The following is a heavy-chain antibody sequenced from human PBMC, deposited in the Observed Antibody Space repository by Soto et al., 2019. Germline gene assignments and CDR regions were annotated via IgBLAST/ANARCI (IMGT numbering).Heavy chain of an antibody. Sequence: SSVKVSCKASGGTFSSYAISWVRQAPGQVLEWMGGIIPIFGTANYAQKFQGRVTITADESTSTAYMELSSLRSEDTAVYYCARGVGTYYYDSSGYYGVAFDIWG. CDR2: IIPIFGTA. V-gene: IGHV1-69*13. J-gene: IGHJ3*02. D-gene: IGHD3-22*01. CDR1: GGTFSSYA. CDR3: ARGVGTYYYDSSGYYGVAFDI.